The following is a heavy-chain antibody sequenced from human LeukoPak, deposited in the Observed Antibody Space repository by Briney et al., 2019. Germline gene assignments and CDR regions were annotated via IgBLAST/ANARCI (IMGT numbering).Heavy chain of an antibody. CDR3: ASDYYDSSGYYYALDY. J-gene: IGHJ4*02. CDR2: IIPIFGTA. Sequence: GASVKVSCKASGGTFSSYAISRVRQAPGQGLEWMGGIIPIFGTANYAQKFQGRVTITADESTSTAYMELSSLRSEDTAVYYCASDYYDSSGYYYALDYWGQGTLVTVSS. CDR1: GGTFSSYA. V-gene: IGHV1-69*13. D-gene: IGHD3-22*01.